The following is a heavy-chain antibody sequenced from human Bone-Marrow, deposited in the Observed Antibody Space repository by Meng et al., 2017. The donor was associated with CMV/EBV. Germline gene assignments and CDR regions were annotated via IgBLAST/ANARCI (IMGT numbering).Heavy chain of an antibody. CDR2: ISSSSSTT. CDR1: GFAFSSYS. D-gene: IGHD3-3*01. V-gene: IGHV3-48*04. Sequence: GESLKISCAASGFAFSSYSINWVRQAPGKGLEWVSYISSSSSTTYYADSVKGRFTISRDNAKNTLYLQMNSLRAEDTAVYYCARGCYDFWSGYYYYYYYGMDVWGQGTTVTVSS. J-gene: IGHJ6*02. CDR3: ARGCYDFWSGYYYYYYYGMDV.